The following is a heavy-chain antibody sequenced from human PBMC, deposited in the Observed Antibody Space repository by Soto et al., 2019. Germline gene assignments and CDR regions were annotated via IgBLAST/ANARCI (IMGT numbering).Heavy chain of an antibody. J-gene: IGHJ4*02. CDR2: IYYSGST. CDR3: ARHVPYYYGSGSYYILRYFDY. CDR1: GGSISSYY. Sequence: SETLSLTCTVSGGSISSYYWSWIRQPPGKGLEWIGYIYYSGSTNYNPSLKSRVTISVDTSKNQFSLKLSSVTAADTAVYYCARHVPYYYGSGSYYILRYFDYWGQGTLVTVSS. D-gene: IGHD3-10*01. V-gene: IGHV4-59*08.